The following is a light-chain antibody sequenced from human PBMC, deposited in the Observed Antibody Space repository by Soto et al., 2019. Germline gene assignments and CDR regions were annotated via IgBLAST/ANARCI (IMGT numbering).Light chain of an antibody. V-gene: IGKV1-5*01. Sequence: DIQMTQSPSTLSASVGDRVTITCRASQSISSWLARYQQKPGKAPKLLIYDASSLDSGVPSRFSGGGSGTEFTLTIGSLEPDDFETYDCQQYNSYPWTFGQGTKVEIK. CDR3: QQYNSYPWT. CDR2: DAS. CDR1: QSISSW. J-gene: IGKJ1*01.